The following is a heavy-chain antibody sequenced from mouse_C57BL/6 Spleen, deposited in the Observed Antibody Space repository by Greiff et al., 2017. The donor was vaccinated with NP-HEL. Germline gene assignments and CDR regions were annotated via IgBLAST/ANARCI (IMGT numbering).Heavy chain of an antibody. J-gene: IGHJ2*01. CDR3: ARERAFDY. D-gene: IGHD3-1*01. Sequence: EVHLVESGGGLVKPGGSLKLSCAASGFTFSSYAMSWVRQTPEKRLEWVATISDGGSYTYYPDNVKGRFTISRDNAKTNLYLQMSHLKSEDTAMYYCARERAFDYWGQGTTLTVSS. CDR1: GFTFSSYA. V-gene: IGHV5-4*01. CDR2: ISDGGSYT.